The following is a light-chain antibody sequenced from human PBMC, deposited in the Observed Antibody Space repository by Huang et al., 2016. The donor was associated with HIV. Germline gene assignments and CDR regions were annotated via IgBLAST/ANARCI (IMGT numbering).Light chain of an antibody. CDR2: CVS. V-gene: IGKV3-20*01. CDR3: QHYGSSPFT. Sequence: EIVLTQSPGTVSLSPGERATLSCRASQTVSGSFLAWYQQRPCQAPMLLIYCVSSWATGIPDKFSVRGSSTDFTLPISRLEPEDFAVYFCQHYGSSPFTFGGGTKVEIK. J-gene: IGKJ4*01. CDR1: QTVSGSF.